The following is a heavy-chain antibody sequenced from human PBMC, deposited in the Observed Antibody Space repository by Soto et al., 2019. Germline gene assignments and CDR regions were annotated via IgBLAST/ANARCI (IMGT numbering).Heavy chain of an antibody. J-gene: IGHJ4*02. V-gene: IGHV4-31*03. CDR1: GGSISSGGYY. CDR3: ARAVVPAPDESYYFDY. Sequence: PSETLSLTCTVSGGSISSGGYYWSWIRQHPGKGLEWIGYIYYSGSTYYNPSLKNRVTISVDTSKNQFSLKLSSVTAADTAVYYCARAVVPAPDESYYFDYWGQGTLVTVAA. CDR2: IYYSGST. D-gene: IGHD2-2*01.